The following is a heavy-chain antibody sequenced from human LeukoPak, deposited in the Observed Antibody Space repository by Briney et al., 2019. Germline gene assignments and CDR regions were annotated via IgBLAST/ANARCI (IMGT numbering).Heavy chain of an antibody. V-gene: IGHV3-30*02. CDR2: IRYDGSNK. CDR1: GFTFSSYG. Sequence: SGGSLRLSCAASGFTFSSYGMHWVRQAPGKGLEWVAFIRYDGSNKYYADSVKGRFTISRDNSKNTLYLQMNSLRAEDTAVYYCAKAAGGYSYGYDLDYWGQGTLVTVSS. CDR3: AKAAGGYSYGYDLDY. J-gene: IGHJ4*02. D-gene: IGHD5-18*01.